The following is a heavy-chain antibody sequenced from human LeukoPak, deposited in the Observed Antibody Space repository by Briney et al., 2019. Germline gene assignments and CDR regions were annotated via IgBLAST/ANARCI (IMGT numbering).Heavy chain of an antibody. V-gene: IGHV3-20*04. J-gene: IGHJ4*02. CDR3: ARDRRGLYYDSSGYVVN. D-gene: IGHD3-22*01. Sequence: GGSLRLSCAASGFTFDDYGMSWVRQAPGKGLEWVSGINWNGGSTGYADSVKGRFTISRDNAKNSLYLQMNSLRAEDTALYYCARDRRGLYYDSSGYVVNWGQGSLVTVSS. CDR2: INWNGGST. CDR1: GFTFDDYG.